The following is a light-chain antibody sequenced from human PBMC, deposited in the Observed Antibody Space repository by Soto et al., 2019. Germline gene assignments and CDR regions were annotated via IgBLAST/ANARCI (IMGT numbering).Light chain of an antibody. J-gene: IGKJ5*01. Sequence: EIVLTQSPGTLSLFPGERATLSCRASQSLTTRYLASYQQKPGQAPRLLIYGASSRATGIPDRFSGSGSGTDFTLTISRLEPEDFAVYSCQQYGSSPTFGQGTRLEIK. CDR3: QQYGSSPT. V-gene: IGKV3-20*01. CDR2: GAS. CDR1: QSLTTRY.